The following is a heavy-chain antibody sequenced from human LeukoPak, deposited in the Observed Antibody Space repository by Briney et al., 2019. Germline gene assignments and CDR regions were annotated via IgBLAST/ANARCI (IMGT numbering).Heavy chain of an antibody. CDR3: ARSREGRRQQLVSDY. J-gene: IGHJ4*02. CDR1: GGSFSGYY. CDR2: INHSGST. Sequence: PSETLSLTCAVYGGSFSGYYWSWIRQPPGKGLEWIGEINHSGSTNYNPSLKSRVTISVDTSKNQFSLKLSSVAAADTAVYYCARSREGRRQQLVSDYWGQGTLVTVSS. V-gene: IGHV4-34*01. D-gene: IGHD6-13*01.